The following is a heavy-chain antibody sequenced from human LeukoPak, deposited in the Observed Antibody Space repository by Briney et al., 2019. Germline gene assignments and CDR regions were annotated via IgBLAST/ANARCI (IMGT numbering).Heavy chain of an antibody. V-gene: IGHV1-46*01. CDR1: GYSFTNYY. Sequence: ASVKVSCKASGYSFTNYYMHWVRQAPGQGLEWMTMINTSGGRTSYAQNFQDRVTVTRDMSTSTVYMELSSLTSEDTDVYYCARTRGYYFDYWGQGTLVTVSS. CDR3: ARTRGYYFDY. CDR2: INTSGGRT. J-gene: IGHJ4*02.